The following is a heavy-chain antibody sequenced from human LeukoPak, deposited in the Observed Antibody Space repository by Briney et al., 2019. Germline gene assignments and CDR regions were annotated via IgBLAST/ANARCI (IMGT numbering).Heavy chain of an antibody. D-gene: IGHD4-17*01. CDR2: IYYSGST. CDR3: ARGYYGDYFNWFDP. V-gene: IGHV4-39*01. Sequence: SETLSLTCTVSGGSISSSSYYWGWIRQPPGKGLEWIGSIYYSGSTYYNPSLKSRVTISVDTSKNQFSLKLSSVTAADTAVYYCARGYYGDYFNWFDPWGQGTLVTVSS. CDR1: GGSISSSSYY. J-gene: IGHJ5*02.